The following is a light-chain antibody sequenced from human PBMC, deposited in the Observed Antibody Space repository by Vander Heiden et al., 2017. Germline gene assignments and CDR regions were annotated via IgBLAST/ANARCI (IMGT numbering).Light chain of an antibody. J-gene: IGLJ2*01. Sequence: SYELTQPLSVSVALGQTARIPCGGNNIGNKNVHWYQQKPGQAPGRAIYRDSNRPSGIPERFSGSNSGNKATLTISRAQAGDEADDYCQVWDSKTVVFGGGTKLTVL. V-gene: IGLV3-9*01. CDR3: QVWDSKTVV. CDR1: NIGNKN. CDR2: RDS.